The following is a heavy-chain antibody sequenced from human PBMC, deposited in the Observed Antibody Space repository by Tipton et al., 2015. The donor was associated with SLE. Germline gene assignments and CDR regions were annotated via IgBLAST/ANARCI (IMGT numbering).Heavy chain of an antibody. J-gene: IGHJ4*02. CDR2: ISAQGSST. CDR1: GFPFTNVW. V-gene: IGHV3-74*03. CDR3: ASLSAPSDY. Sequence: SLRLSCAASGFPFTNVWMRWVRQAPGKGLVWVSEISAQGSSTTYADSVEGRFSIYRDNAKSTLFLEMNSLTVDDTGVYYCASLSAPSDYWGQGTLVIVSS.